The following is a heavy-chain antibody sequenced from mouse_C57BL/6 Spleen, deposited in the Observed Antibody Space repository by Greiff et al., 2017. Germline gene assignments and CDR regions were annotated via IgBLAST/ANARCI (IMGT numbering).Heavy chain of an antibody. CDR2: IHPSDSDT. J-gene: IGHJ2*01. V-gene: IGHV1-74*01. Sequence: QVQLQQPGAELVKPGASVKVSCKASGYTFTSYWMHWVRQRPGQGLEWIGRIHPSDSDTNYNQKFKGKATLTVDKSSSTAYMQLSSLTSEDSAVYYCAFYYGSSYGYFDYWGQGTTLTVSS. CDR3: AFYYGSSYGYFDY. CDR1: GYTFTSYW. D-gene: IGHD1-1*01.